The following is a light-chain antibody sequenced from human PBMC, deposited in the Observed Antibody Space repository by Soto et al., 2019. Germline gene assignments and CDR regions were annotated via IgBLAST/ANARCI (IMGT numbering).Light chain of an antibody. J-gene: IGLJ3*02. CDR1: GSNIGNNP. Sequence: QSVLTQPPSVSAAPGQKVTISCSGSGSNIGNNPVCWYQQLPGTAPKLLIYDNNKRPSGIPDRFSGSRSGTSATLGITGLQTGDEADYYCGTWDSSLSAGVFGGGTKVTVL. CDR3: GTWDSSLSAGV. CDR2: DNN. V-gene: IGLV1-51*01.